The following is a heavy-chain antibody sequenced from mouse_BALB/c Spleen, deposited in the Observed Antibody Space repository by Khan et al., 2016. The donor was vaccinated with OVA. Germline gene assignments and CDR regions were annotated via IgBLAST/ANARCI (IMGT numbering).Heavy chain of an antibody. CDR2: ISYSGST. D-gene: IGHD1-2*01. CDR1: GYSITSGYG. V-gene: IGHV3-2*02. J-gene: IGHJ2*01. Sequence: EVQLVESGPGLVKPSQSLSLTYTVTGYSITSGYGWNWIRQFPGNKLEWMGYISYSGSTNYNPSLKSRISITRDTSKNQFFLQLNYVTTEDTATYYCARTARIKYWGQGTTLTVSS. CDR3: ARTARIKY.